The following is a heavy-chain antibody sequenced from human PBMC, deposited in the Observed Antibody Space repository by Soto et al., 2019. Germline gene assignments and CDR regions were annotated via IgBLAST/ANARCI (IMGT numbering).Heavy chain of an antibody. J-gene: IGHJ4*02. CDR1: GGTFSSYT. CDR3: ARDRGDYIWGSYRPLDY. Sequence: SVKVSCKASGGTFSSYTISWVRQAPGQGLEWMGRIIPILGIANYAQKFRGRVTITADKSTSTAYMELSSLRSEDTAVYYCARDRGDYIWGSYRPLDYWGQGTLVTVSS. V-gene: IGHV1-69*04. CDR2: IIPILGIA. D-gene: IGHD3-16*02.